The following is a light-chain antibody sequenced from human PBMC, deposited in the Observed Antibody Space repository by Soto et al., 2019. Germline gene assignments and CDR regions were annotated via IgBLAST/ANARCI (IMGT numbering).Light chain of an antibody. CDR2: DAS. V-gene: IGKV3-15*01. CDR1: QSVSSN. Sequence: EIVLTQSPGTLSLSPGQRATLSCRASQSVSSNLAWHQQKPGQAPRILMYDASTRATGIPARFSGSGSGTEFTLTISSLQSEDFAVYHCQQYHDWPITFGQGTRLEIK. CDR3: QQYHDWPIT. J-gene: IGKJ5*01.